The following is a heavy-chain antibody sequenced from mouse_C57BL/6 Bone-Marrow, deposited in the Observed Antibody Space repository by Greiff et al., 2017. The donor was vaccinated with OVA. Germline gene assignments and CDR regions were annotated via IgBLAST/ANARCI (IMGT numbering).Heavy chain of an antibody. Sequence: QVQLQQSGAELVRPGTSVKVSCKASGYAFTNYLIEWVKQRPGQGLEWIGVINPGSGGTNYNEKFKGKATLTADKYSSTAYMQLSSLTSEDSAVYFCAISYDGYPDYWGQGTTLTVSS. CDR3: AISYDGYPDY. D-gene: IGHD2-3*01. CDR2: INPGSGGT. J-gene: IGHJ2*01. V-gene: IGHV1-54*01. CDR1: GYAFTNYL.